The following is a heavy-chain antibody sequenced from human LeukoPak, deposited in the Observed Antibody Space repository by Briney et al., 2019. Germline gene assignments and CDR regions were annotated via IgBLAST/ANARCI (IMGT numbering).Heavy chain of an antibody. V-gene: IGHV4-34*01. J-gene: IGHJ4*02. D-gene: IGHD6-13*01. CDR1: GGSFSGYY. CDR3: ARGGYYSSSWYY. Sequence: PSETLSFTCAVYGGSFSGYYWSWIRQPPGKGLEWIGEINHSGSTNYNPSLKSRVTISVDTSKNQFSLKLSSVTAADTAVYYCARGGYYSSSWYYWGQGTLVTVSS. CDR2: INHSGST.